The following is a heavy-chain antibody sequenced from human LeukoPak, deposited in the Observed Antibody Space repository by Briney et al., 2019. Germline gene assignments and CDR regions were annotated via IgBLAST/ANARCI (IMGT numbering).Heavy chain of an antibody. D-gene: IGHD2-2*02. Sequence: PSETLSLTCTVSGGSIGSSSYYWGWIRQPPGKGLEWIGSIYYSGSTYYNPSLKSRVTISVDTSKNQFSLKLSSVTAADTAVYYCARAKGVPAAIRGFYYYGMDVWGQGTTVTVSS. V-gene: IGHV4-39*01. CDR3: ARAKGVPAAIRGFYYYGMDV. J-gene: IGHJ6*02. CDR1: GGSIGSSSYY. CDR2: IYYSGST.